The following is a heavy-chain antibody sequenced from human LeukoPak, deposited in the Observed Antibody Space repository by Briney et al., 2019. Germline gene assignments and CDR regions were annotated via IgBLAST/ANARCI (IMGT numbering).Heavy chain of an antibody. CDR1: GYTFTSYG. D-gene: IGHD3-10*01. V-gene: IGHV1-18*01. Sequence: ASVKVSCKASGYTFTSYGISWVRQAPGQGLEWMGWISAYNGNTNYAQKFQGRVTMTRDTSISTAYMELSRLRSDDTAVYYCARDQFGRGAMMVRGVNRGIDYWGQGTLVTVSS. J-gene: IGHJ4*02. CDR3: ARDQFGRGAMMVRGVNRGIDY. CDR2: ISAYNGNT.